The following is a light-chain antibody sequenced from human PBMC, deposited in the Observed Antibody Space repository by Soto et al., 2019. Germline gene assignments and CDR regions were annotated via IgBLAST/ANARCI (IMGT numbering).Light chain of an antibody. CDR3: QQYYSTPRT. Sequence: DIVMTQSPDSLAVSLGERPPTNGKPSQVFLYTSTNKNSLAWYQQKPGQPPKLLIYWASTRESGVPDRFSGSGSGTDFTLTISSLQAEDVAVYYCQQYYSTPRTFGQGTKVEIK. V-gene: IGKV4-1*01. CDR1: QVFLYTSTNKNS. J-gene: IGKJ1*01. CDR2: WAS.